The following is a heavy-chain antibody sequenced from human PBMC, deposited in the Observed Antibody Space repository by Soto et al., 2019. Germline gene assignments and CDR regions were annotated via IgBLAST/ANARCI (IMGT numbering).Heavy chain of an antibody. Sequence: GGSLRLSCAASGFTFSSYAMHWVRQAPGKGLEWVAVISYDVSNKYYADSVKGRFTISRDNSKNTLYLQMNSLRAEDTAVYYCAREGRDSRRYFYYFETWGQGTLANVSP. D-gene: IGHD3-22*01. CDR2: ISYDVSNK. J-gene: IGHJ4*02. CDR1: GFTFSSYA. CDR3: AREGRDSRRYFYYFET. V-gene: IGHV3-30-3*01.